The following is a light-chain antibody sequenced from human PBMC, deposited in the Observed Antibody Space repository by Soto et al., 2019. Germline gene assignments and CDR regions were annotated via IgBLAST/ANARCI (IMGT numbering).Light chain of an antibody. CDR1: HRVNTY. J-gene: IGKJ4*01. Sequence: EILMTQSPATLSVSPGERATLSCRASHRVNTYLAWYQQRLGQAPRLLIYDASTRATGIPARFSGSGSGTEFTLTISSLQSEDFAVYYCLQYNNWPLTFGGGTKVEI. V-gene: IGKV3-15*01. CDR2: DAS. CDR3: LQYNNWPLT.